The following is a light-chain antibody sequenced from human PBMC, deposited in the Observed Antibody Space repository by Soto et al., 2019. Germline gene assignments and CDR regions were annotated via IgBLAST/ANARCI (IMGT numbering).Light chain of an antibody. CDR2: EVN. J-gene: IGLJ2*01. CDR1: SSNVGGYNF. V-gene: IGLV2-23*02. CDR3: CSYGGDRI. Sequence: QSVLTKPASVSGSPGQSIAISCTGTSSNVGGYNFVSWYQQHPGKAPKLLIYEVNKRPSGVSNRFSGSKSDNTASLTISGLQAEDEADYYCCSYGGDRIFGGGTKLTVL.